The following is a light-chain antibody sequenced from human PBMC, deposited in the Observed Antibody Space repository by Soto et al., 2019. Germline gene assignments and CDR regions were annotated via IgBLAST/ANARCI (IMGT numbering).Light chain of an antibody. CDR2: GAS. J-gene: IGKJ2*01. V-gene: IGKV3-15*01. CDR3: QQYNNWPQT. Sequence: EIVMTQSPATLSVSPGERATLSCTASQSGSSNLAWYQQKPCHAPRLLIYGASTRATGIPARFSGSGSGTEFTLTISSLQSEDFAVYYCQQYNNWPQTFGQGTKLEIK. CDR1: QSGSSN.